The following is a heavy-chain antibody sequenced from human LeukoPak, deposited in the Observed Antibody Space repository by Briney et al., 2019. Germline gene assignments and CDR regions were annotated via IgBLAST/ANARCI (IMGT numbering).Heavy chain of an antibody. CDR3: AKRAYYDILTGYYTGDYFDY. V-gene: IGHV3-23*01. Sequence: GGSLRLSCAASGFAFSSYAMSWVRQAPGKGLEWVSAISGSGGSTYYADSVKGRFTISRDNSKNTLYLQMNSLRAEDTAVYYCAKRAYYDILTGYYTGDYFDYWGQGTLVTVSS. CDR1: GFAFSSYA. D-gene: IGHD3-9*01. J-gene: IGHJ4*02. CDR2: ISGSGGST.